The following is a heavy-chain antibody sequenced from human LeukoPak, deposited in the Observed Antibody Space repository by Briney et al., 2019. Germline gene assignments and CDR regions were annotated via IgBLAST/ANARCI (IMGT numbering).Heavy chain of an antibody. V-gene: IGHV4-39*01. J-gene: IGHJ6*03. D-gene: IGHD3-10*01. CDR1: GGSISSSSYY. CDR3: ARRWFRELFYYYFYMDV. CDR2: SYYSGST. Sequence: SETLSLTCTASGGSISSSSYYWGRIRPPPGKELEWNVSSYYSGSTYYNPSLKSRVTISVDTSKNPFSLKLSSVTAADTAVYYCARRWFRELFYYYFYMDVWGKGTTVTVSS.